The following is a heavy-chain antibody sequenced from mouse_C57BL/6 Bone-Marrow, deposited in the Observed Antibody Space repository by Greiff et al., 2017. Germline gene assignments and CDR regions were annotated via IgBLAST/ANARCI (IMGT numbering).Heavy chain of an antibody. CDR1: GYSFTDYN. CDR2: INPNYGTT. D-gene: IGHD1-1*01. Sequence: EVQLQESGPELVKPGASVKISCKASGYSFTDYNMNWVKQSNGKSLEWIGVINPNYGTTSYNQKFKGKATLTVDQSSSTAYMQLNSLTSEDSAVYYCARWYYGSSYYAMDYWGQGTSVTVSS. CDR3: ARWYYGSSYYAMDY. J-gene: IGHJ4*01. V-gene: IGHV1-39*01.